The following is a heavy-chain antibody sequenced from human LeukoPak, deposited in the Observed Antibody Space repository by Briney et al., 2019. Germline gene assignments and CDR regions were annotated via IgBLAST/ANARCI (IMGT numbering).Heavy chain of an antibody. V-gene: IGHV1-69*05. CDR1: GGTFSSYA. CDR2: IIPIFGTA. CDR3: ASQYYDFWSGYLDH. D-gene: IGHD3-3*01. Sequence: SVKVSFKASGGTFSSYAISWVRQAPGQGLEWMGGIIPIFGTANYAQKFQGRVTITTDESTSTAYMELSSLRSEDTAVYYCASQYYDFWSGYLDHWGQGTLVTVSS. J-gene: IGHJ5*02.